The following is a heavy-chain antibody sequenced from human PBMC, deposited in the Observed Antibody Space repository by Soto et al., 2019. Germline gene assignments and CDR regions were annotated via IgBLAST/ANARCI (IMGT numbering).Heavy chain of an antibody. Sequence: GGSLRLSCAASGFTFSSYAMHWVRQAPGKGLEWVAVISYDGSNKYYADSVKGRFTISRDNSKNTLYLQMNSLRAEDTAVYYCARDLIPMTGGVVPRWSPRGMDVWGQGTTVTVSS. V-gene: IGHV3-30-3*01. CDR1: GFTFSSYA. CDR2: ISYDGSNK. J-gene: IGHJ6*02. D-gene: IGHD3-16*01. CDR3: ARDLIPMTGGVVPRWSPRGMDV.